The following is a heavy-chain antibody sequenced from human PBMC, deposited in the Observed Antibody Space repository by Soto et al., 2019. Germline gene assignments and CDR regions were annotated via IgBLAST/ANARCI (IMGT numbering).Heavy chain of an antibody. J-gene: IGHJ4*02. V-gene: IGHV4-59*01. CDR1: GGSISSYY. D-gene: IGHD6-13*01. Sequence: ASETLSLTCTVSGGSISSYYWSWIRQPPGKGLEWIGYIYYSGSTNYNPSLKSRVTISVDTSKNQFSLKLSSVTAADTAVYYCAREGPQHLVVYFDSRGQGILVSVSS. CDR3: AREGPQHLVVYFDS. CDR2: IYYSGST.